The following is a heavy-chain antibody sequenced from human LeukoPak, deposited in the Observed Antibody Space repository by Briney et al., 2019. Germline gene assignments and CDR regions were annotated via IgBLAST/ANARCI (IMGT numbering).Heavy chain of an antibody. D-gene: IGHD4-23*01. Sequence: GGSLRLSCAASGFTFSSYAMHWVRQAPGKGLEWVAVISYDGSNKYYADSVKGRFTISRDNSKNTLYLQMNSLRAEDTAVYYCAKDLWSLKQLRWWTFDYWGQGTLVTVSS. J-gene: IGHJ4*02. CDR1: GFTFSSYA. CDR3: AKDLWSLKQLRWWTFDY. V-gene: IGHV3-30-3*01. CDR2: ISYDGSNK.